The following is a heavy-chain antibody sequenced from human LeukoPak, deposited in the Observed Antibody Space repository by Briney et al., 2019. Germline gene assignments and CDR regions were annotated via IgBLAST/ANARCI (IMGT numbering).Heavy chain of an antibody. CDR1: GFTFDDYA. CDR3: AKVGSGWSY. D-gene: IGHD6-19*01. Sequence: GGSARLSCAASGFTFDDYAMHWVRQAPGKGLEWVSGISWNSGSIGYADSVKGRFTISRDNAKNSLYLQMNSLRAEDTALYYCAKVGSGWSYWGQGTLVTVSS. CDR2: ISWNSGSI. V-gene: IGHV3-9*01. J-gene: IGHJ4*02.